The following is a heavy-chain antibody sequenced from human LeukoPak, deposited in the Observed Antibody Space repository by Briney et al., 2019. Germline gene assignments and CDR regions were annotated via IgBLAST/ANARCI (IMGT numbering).Heavy chain of an antibody. Sequence: GASVKVSCKASGYTFTGYYMHWVRQAPGQGLEWMGWINPNSGGTDYAQKFQGRVTMTRDTSISTAYMDLSRLRSDDTAVYYCARDNPQTGCFDNWGQGTLVTVSS. V-gene: IGHV1-2*02. J-gene: IGHJ4*02. CDR3: ARDNPQTGCFDN. CDR2: INPNSGGT. D-gene: IGHD7-27*01. CDR1: GYTFTGYY.